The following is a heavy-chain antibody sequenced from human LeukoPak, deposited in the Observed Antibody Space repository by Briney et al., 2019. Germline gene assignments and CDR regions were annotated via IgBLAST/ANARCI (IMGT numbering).Heavy chain of an antibody. V-gene: IGHV1-69*13. CDR2: IIPLFGTP. CDR3: AREWNYESSSYFYYY. Sequence: GASVKVSCKASGGTFSRYGISWVRQAPGQRLEWMGGIIPLFGTPNYAQKFQGRVTITADESTSTAYMELSSLRFEDTAVYYCAREWNYESSSYFYYYWGQGTLVTVSS. D-gene: IGHD3-22*01. CDR1: GGTFSRYG. J-gene: IGHJ4*02.